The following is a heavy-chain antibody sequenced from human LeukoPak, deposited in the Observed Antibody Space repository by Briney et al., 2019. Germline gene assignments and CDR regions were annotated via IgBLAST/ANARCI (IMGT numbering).Heavy chain of an antibody. CDR2: IRYDGSNK. J-gene: IGHJ4*02. V-gene: IGHV3-30*02. CDR3: AKVPGAYYYDSSGYYYPFDY. Sequence: GGSLRLSCAASGFTFSSYGMHWVRQAPGKGLEWVAFIRYDGSNKYYADSVKGRFTISRDNSKNTLYLQMNSLRAEDTAVYYCAKVPGAYYYDSSGYYYPFDYWGQGTLVTVSS. CDR1: GFTFSSYG. D-gene: IGHD3-22*01.